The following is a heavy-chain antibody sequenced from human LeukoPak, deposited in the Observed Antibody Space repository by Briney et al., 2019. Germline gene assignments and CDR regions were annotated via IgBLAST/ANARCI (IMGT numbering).Heavy chain of an antibody. Sequence: PGGSLRLSCAASGFTFGSYWMHWVRQAPGKGLVWVSRINTDGGSTTYADSVKGRFTISRDNAKNTLYLQMNSLRAEDTAVYYCARGKNYYDSSGSVYYFDYWGQGTLVTVSS. CDR3: ARGKNYYDSSGSVYYFDY. V-gene: IGHV3-74*01. D-gene: IGHD3-22*01. J-gene: IGHJ4*02. CDR1: GFTFGSYW. CDR2: INTDGGST.